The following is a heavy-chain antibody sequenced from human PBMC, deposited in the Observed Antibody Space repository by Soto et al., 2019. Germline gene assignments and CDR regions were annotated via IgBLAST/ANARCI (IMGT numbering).Heavy chain of an antibody. CDR1: GFTLTNHA. CDR2: ISYDDSNK. Sequence: XVSLQLSCAVSGFTLTNHALHWVRQAPGKGLEWVAVISYDDSNKYYPDSVKGRFTVSRDKSKNTLYLQMNSLRTEDTAVYYCARDPTAVATYYFDNWGQGTLVTVSS. J-gene: IGHJ4*02. V-gene: IGHV3-30*04. D-gene: IGHD6-19*01. CDR3: ARDPTAVATYYFDN.